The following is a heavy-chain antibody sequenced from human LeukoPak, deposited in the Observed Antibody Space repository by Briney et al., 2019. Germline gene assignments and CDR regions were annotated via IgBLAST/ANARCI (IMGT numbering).Heavy chain of an antibody. J-gene: IGHJ4*02. V-gene: IGHV4-30-4*08. CDR3: ARDLGTAISFDY. CDR2: IYYSGST. D-gene: IGHD5-18*01. Sequence: SETLSLTCTVSGGSISSGDYYWSWIRQPPGKGLEWIGYIYYSGSTYYNPFLKSRVTISVDTSKNQFSLKLSSVTAADTAVYYCARDLGTAISFDYWGQGTLVTVSS. CDR1: GGSISSGDYY.